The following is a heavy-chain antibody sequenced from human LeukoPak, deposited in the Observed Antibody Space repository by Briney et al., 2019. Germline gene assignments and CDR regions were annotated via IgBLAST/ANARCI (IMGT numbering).Heavy chain of an antibody. Sequence: SETLSLTCTVSGGSISSYYWSWIRQPPGQGLEWIGFLYYSGSTNYNPSLKSRVTISVDTSKNQFSLKLSSVTAADTAVYYCARKGYYDILTGPMNNWFDPWGQGTLVTVSS. D-gene: IGHD3-9*01. CDR1: GGSISSYY. CDR2: LYYSGST. J-gene: IGHJ5*02. CDR3: ARKGYYDILTGPMNNWFDP. V-gene: IGHV4-59*01.